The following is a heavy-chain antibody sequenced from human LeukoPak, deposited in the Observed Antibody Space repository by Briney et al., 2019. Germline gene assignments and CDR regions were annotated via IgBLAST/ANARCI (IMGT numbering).Heavy chain of an antibody. CDR1: GYTFTGYY. CDR3: ARGSRYCSSTSCWEFDY. CDR2: INPYSGGK. J-gene: IGHJ4*02. Sequence: SVPVSCKASGYTFTGYYMHWLRPAAAQELDWVGWINPYSGGKNYAQKFQGSVTLTRDMSISTAYMELSRLRSDDTAVYYCARGSRYCSSTSCWEFDYWGQGTLVTVSS. V-gene: IGHV1-2*02. D-gene: IGHD2-2*01.